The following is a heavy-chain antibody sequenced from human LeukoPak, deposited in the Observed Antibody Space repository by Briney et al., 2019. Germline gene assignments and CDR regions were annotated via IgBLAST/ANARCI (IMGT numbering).Heavy chain of an antibody. Sequence: GGSLRLSCAASGFTFSSYSMNWVRQAPGKGLEWGSYISSSSSTIYYADSVKGRFTISRDNAKNSLYLQMNSLRAEDTAVYYCARESIAAAEDYWGQGTLVTVSS. D-gene: IGHD6-13*01. CDR1: GFTFSSYS. CDR2: ISSSSSTI. J-gene: IGHJ4*02. CDR3: ARESIAAAEDY. V-gene: IGHV3-48*01.